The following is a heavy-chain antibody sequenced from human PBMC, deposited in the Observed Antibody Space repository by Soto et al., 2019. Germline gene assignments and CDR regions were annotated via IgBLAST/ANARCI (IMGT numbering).Heavy chain of an antibody. CDR2: IYHSGST. Sequence: QLQLQESGSGLVKPSQTLSLTCAVSGGSISSGGYSWSWIRQPPGKGLEWIGYIYHSGSTYYNPSLKSRVTISVDRSKNQFSLKLSSVTAADTAVYYCASTNYGDFVPTFDYWVQGTLVTVSS. CDR1: GGSISSGGYS. J-gene: IGHJ4*02. D-gene: IGHD4-17*01. V-gene: IGHV4-30-2*01. CDR3: ASTNYGDFVPTFDY.